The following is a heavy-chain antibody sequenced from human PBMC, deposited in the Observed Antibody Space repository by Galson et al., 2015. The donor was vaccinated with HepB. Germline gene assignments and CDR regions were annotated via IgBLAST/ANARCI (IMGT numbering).Heavy chain of an antibody. D-gene: IGHD4-17*01. J-gene: IGHJ3*02. CDR3: ARSIRRDYGDYESGAFDI. CDR1: GFSLSNARMG. V-gene: IGHV2-26*01. CDR2: IFSNDEK. Sequence: PALVTPTQTLTLTCTVSGFSLSNARMGVSWIRQPPGKALEWLAHIFSNDEKSYFTSLKSRLTISKDTSKSQVVLTMTNMDPVDTATYYCARSIRRDYGDYESGAFDIWGQGTMVTVSS.